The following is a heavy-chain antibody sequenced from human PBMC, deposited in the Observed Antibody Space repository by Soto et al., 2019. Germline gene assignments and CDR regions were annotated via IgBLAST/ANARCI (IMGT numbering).Heavy chain of an antibody. Sequence: GGSLRLSCAASGFPFRGYSMNWVRQAPGQGLEWVSYISGSNNVIYYADSVKGRFTISRDNAKNSLYLQMNSLRDEYTAIYYCARVGAYCTTPTCTFPHWGQGTLVTLSS. D-gene: IGHD2-8*01. V-gene: IGHV3-48*02. CDR2: ISGSNNVI. J-gene: IGHJ1*01. CDR3: ARVGAYCTTPTCTFPH. CDR1: GFPFRGYS.